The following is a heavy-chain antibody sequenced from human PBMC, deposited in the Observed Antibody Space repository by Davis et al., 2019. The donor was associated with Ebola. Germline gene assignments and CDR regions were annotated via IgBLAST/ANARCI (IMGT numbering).Heavy chain of an antibody. V-gene: IGHV4-34*01. CDR2: INHSGNT. J-gene: IGHJ5*02. D-gene: IGHD2-15*01. CDR3: ARSGGISRFDP. Sequence: MPSETLFLTCAVYGGSFSGYYWSWIRQPPGKGLEWIGEINHSGNTNYSPSLKSRVTISVDTSKNQFSLKLSSVTAADTAVYYCARSGGISRFDPWGQGTLVTVSS. CDR1: GGSFSGYY.